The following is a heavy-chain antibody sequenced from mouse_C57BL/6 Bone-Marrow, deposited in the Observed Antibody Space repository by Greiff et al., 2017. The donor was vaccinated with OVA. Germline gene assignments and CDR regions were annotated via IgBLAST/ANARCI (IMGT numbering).Heavy chain of an antibody. Sequence: VHVKQSVAELVRPGASVKLSCTASGFNIKNTYMHWVKQRPEQGLEWIGRIDPANGNTKYAPKFQGKATITADTSSNTAYLQLSSLTSEDTAIYYCAKSGGSSSYAMDYWGQGTSVTVSS. CDR3: AKSGGSSSYAMDY. D-gene: IGHD1-1*01. J-gene: IGHJ4*01. V-gene: IGHV14-3*01. CDR1: GFNIKNTY. CDR2: IDPANGNT.